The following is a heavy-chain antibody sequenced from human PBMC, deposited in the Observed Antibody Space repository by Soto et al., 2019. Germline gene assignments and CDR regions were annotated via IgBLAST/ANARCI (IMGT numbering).Heavy chain of an antibody. V-gene: IGHV4-39*07. Sequence: SETLSLTCTISGGSISNSSYYWGWIRQPPGKGLEWIVCFSYGGSTNYNPSLKSRVSISVDTPKKHFSLNLTSVTAADTAVYNCARVGARYCSGTTCPMAYWGQGTLVTVSS. CDR3: ARVGARYCSGTTCPMAY. CDR2: FSYGGST. D-gene: IGHD2-2*01. J-gene: IGHJ4*02. CDR1: GGSISNSSYY.